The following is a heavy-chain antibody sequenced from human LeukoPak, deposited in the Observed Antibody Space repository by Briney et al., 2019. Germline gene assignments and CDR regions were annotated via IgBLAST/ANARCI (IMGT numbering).Heavy chain of an antibody. CDR3: ARGPDSSGYYCDY. V-gene: IGHV4-30-2*01. CDR1: GGSISSGGYY. CDR2: IYHSGST. Sequence: SQTLSLTCTVSGGSISSGGYYWSWIRQPPGKGLEWIGYIYHSGSTYYNPSLKSRVTISVDTSKNQFSLKLSSVTAADTAVYYCARGPDSSGYYCDYWGQGTLVTVSS. J-gene: IGHJ4*02. D-gene: IGHD3-22*01.